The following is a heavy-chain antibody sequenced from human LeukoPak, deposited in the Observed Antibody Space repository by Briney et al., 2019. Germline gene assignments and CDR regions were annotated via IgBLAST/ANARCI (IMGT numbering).Heavy chain of an antibody. CDR2: IYYSGST. J-gene: IGHJ3*02. Sequence: PSETLSLTCTVSGGSISSYYWSWIRQPPGKGLEWIGYIYYSGSTNYNPSLKSRVTISVDTSKNQFSLKLSSVTAADTAVYYCARERVGDGYIDAFDIWGQGTMVTVSS. CDR1: GGSISSYY. D-gene: IGHD5-24*01. V-gene: IGHV4-59*12. CDR3: ARERVGDGYIDAFDI.